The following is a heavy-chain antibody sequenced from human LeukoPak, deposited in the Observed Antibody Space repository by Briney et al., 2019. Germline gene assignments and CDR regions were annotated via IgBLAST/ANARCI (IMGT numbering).Heavy chain of an antibody. CDR1: GFTFSDYY. D-gene: IGHD3-10*01. V-gene: IGHV3-11*04. CDR3: AREENQGTMVRGVIITHNYYYYYMDV. CDR2: ISSSGSTI. J-gene: IGHJ6*03. Sequence: GGSLRLSCAASGFTFSDYYMSWIRQAPGKGLEWVSYISSSGSTIYYADSVKGRFTISRDNAKNSLYLQMNSLRVEDTAVYYCAREENQGTMVRGVIITHNYYYYYMDVWGKGTTVTVSS.